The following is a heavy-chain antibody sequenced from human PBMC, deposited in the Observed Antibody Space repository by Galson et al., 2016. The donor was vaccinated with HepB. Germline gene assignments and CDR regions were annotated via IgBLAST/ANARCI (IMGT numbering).Heavy chain of an antibody. Sequence: SETLSLTCTISGGSISDNFWTWIRQPAGKGLQWIGRISNVGRTNYNPSLRGRVTISKDTSNNQFSLRLTSVTAADTALYYCARERGGGLGVVHFFFGLDVWGNGTTVTCAS. D-gene: IGHD3-3*01. CDR1: GGSISDNF. CDR2: ISNVGRT. V-gene: IGHV4-4*07. J-gene: IGHJ6*04. CDR3: ARERGGGLGVVHFFFGLDV.